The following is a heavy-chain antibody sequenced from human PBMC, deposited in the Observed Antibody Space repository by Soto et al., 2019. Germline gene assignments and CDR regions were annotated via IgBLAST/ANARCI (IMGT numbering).Heavy chain of an antibody. CDR1: GGSISSYY. D-gene: IGHD2-8*01. CDR3: ARQGRIVLMVYAVGNWFDP. V-gene: IGHV4-59*08. J-gene: IGHJ5*02. Sequence: SETLSLTCTVSGGSISSYYWSWIRQPPGKGLEWIGYIYYSGSTNYNPSLKSRVTISVDTSKNQFSLKLSSVTAADTAVYYCARQGRIVLMVYAVGNWFDPWGQGTLVTVSS. CDR2: IYYSGST.